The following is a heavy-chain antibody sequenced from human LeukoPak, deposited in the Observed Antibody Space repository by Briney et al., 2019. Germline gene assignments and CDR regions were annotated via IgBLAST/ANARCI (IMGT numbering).Heavy chain of an antibody. V-gene: IGHV4-59*01. Sequence: SETLSLTCTVSGGSISTYYWTWMRQPTGKGLEWIGYVSYSGGTNYNPSLKSRVTISVGMSKNQFSLKLNSVTAADTAVYFCVRSHYGSGTYYSFDYWGQGTLVTVSS. CDR3: VRSHYGSGTYYSFDY. CDR1: GGSISTYY. J-gene: IGHJ4*02. D-gene: IGHD3-10*01. CDR2: VSYSGGT.